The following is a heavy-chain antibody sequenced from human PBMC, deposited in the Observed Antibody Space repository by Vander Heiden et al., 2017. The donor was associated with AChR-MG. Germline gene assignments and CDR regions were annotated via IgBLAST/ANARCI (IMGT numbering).Heavy chain of an antibody. CDR1: GGSFSGYY. CDR2: INHSGST. D-gene: IGHD3-3*01. Sequence: QVQLQQWGAGLLKPSETLSLTCAVYGGSFSGYYWSWIRQPPGKGLEWIGEINHSGSTNYNPSLKSRVTISVDTSKNQFSLKLSSVTAADTAVYYCARGKTYYDFWSGYSTQYYFDYWGQGTLVTVSS. J-gene: IGHJ4*02. V-gene: IGHV4-34*01. CDR3: ARGKTYYDFWSGYSTQYYFDY.